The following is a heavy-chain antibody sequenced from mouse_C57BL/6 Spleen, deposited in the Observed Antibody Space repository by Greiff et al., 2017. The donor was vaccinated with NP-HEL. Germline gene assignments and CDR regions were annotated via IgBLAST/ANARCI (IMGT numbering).Heavy chain of an antibody. J-gene: IGHJ1*03. CDR1: GYSITSGYY. D-gene: IGHD1-1*01. CDR3: ASPYYGSSYGYFDV. V-gene: IGHV3-6*01. CDR2: ISYDGSN. Sequence: DVQLQESGPGLVKPSQSLSLTCSVTGYSITSGYYWNWIRQFPGNKLEWMGYISYDGSNNYNPSLKNRISITRDTSKNQFFLKLNSVTTEDTATYYCASPYYGSSYGYFDVWGTGTTVTVSS.